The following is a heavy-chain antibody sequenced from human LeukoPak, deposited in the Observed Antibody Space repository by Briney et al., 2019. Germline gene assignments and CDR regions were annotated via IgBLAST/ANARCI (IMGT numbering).Heavy chain of an antibody. Sequence: GGSLRLSCAASGFTFSRYAMHWVRQAPGKGLEWVAVISYDGSNKYYADSVKGRFTISRDNSKNTLYLQMNSLRAEDTAAYYCANALRSFDWLLYPHPADAFDIWGQGTMVTVSS. J-gene: IGHJ3*02. D-gene: IGHD3-9*01. CDR1: GFTFSRYA. CDR2: ISYDGSNK. CDR3: ANALRSFDWLLYPHPADAFDI. V-gene: IGHV3-30*04.